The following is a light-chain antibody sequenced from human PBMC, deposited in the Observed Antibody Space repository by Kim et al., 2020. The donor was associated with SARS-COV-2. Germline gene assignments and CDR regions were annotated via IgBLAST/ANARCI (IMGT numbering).Light chain of an antibody. Sequence: EIVLTQSPGTLSLSPGERATLSCRASQSVSSSYLAWYQQKPGQAPRVLIYGAYTRATDIPDRFSGSGSGTDFTLTITRLEPEDFAVYYCQQYGTSPYTFGQGTKLE. CDR2: GAY. V-gene: IGKV3-20*01. J-gene: IGKJ2*01. CDR1: QSVSSSY. CDR3: QQYGTSPYT.